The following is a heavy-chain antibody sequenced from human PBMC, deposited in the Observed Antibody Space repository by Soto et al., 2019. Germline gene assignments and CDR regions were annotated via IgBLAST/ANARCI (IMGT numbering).Heavy chain of an antibody. D-gene: IGHD3-9*01. V-gene: IGHV3-53*02. CDR3: ARGYDILTGPLGFDP. Sequence: EVQLVETGGGLIQPGGSLRLSCAASGFTVSSNYMSWVRQAPGKGLEWVSVIYSGGSTYYADSVKGRFTISRDNSKNTLYRQMNSLRAEDTAVYYCARGYDILTGPLGFDPWGQGTLVTVSS. CDR2: IYSGGST. CDR1: GFTVSSNY. J-gene: IGHJ5*02.